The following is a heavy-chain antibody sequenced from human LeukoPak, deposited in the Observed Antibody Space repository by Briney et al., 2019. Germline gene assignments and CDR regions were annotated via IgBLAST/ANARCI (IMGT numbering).Heavy chain of an antibody. J-gene: IGHJ4*02. CDR1: RFTFSSYN. V-gene: IGHV3-21*04. Sequence: GGSLRLSCAASRFTFSSYNMNWVRQAPGKGLEWVSSISSSNTYIYYADSVKGRFTISRDNAKNSLYLQMNSLRAEDTAVYYCARGGYSSSWYLYYFDYWGQGTLVTVSS. D-gene: IGHD6-13*01. CDR2: ISSSNTYI. CDR3: ARGGYSSSWYLYYFDY.